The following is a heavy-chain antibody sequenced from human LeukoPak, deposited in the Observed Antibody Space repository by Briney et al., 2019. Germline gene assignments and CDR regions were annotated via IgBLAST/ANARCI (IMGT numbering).Heavy chain of an antibody. CDR3: ARGPPY. Sequence: KPGGSLRLSCAASGFTFDTYSMNWVRQAPGKGLQWVSSISSGSSYIDYADSVKGRFTIPRDNAKKSLFLQMDSLRAEDTAVYYCARGPPYWGQGTLVTVSS. J-gene: IGHJ4*02. CDR2: ISSGSSYI. V-gene: IGHV3-21*01. CDR1: GFTFDTYS.